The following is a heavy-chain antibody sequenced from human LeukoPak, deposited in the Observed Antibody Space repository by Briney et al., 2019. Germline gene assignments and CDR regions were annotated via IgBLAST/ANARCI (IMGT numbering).Heavy chain of an antibody. CDR3: ARGGGRRFGRGNWFDP. D-gene: IGHD3-10*01. CDR2: IYTSGST. J-gene: IGHJ5*02. CDR1: GGSISSGSYY. Sequence: PSETLSLTCTVSGGSISSGSYYWSWIRQPAGKGLEWIRRIYTSGSTNYNPSLKSRVTISVDTSKNQFSLKLSSVTAADTAVYYCARGGGRRFGRGNWFDPWGQGTLVTVSS. V-gene: IGHV4-61*02.